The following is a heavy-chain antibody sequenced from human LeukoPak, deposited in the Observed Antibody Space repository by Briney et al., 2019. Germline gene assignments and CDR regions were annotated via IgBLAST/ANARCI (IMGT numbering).Heavy chain of an antibody. J-gene: IGHJ4*02. Sequence: SETLSLTCAVSGGSISSGGSSWSWIRQPPGKGLEWIGYIYHSGSTYYNPSLKSRVTISVDRSKNQFSLKLSSVTAADTAVYYCARGDSVGGWLDYWGQGTLVTVSS. CDR3: ARGDSVGGWLDY. V-gene: IGHV4-30-2*01. D-gene: IGHD6-19*01. CDR1: GGSISSGGSS. CDR2: IYHSGST.